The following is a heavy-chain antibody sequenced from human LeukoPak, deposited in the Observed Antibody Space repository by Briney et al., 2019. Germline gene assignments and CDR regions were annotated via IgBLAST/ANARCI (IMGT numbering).Heavy chain of an antibody. CDR3: ATRVTSEYFDY. V-gene: IGHV4-34*01. D-gene: IGHD4-17*01. Sequence: SETLSLTCAVYGGSFSGYYWSWTRQPPGKGLEWIGEINHSGSTNYNPSLKSRVTISVDTSKNQFSLKLSSVTAADTAVYYCATRVTSEYFDYWGQGTPVTVSS. J-gene: IGHJ4*02. CDR1: GGSFSGYY. CDR2: INHSGST.